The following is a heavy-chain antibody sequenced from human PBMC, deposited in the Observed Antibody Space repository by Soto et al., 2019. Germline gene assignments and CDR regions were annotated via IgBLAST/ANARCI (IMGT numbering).Heavy chain of an antibody. D-gene: IGHD1-26*01. CDR1: GFTFSSYS. CDR2: ISSSSSTI. J-gene: IGHJ6*02. CDR3: AREEMGATSDYYYGMDV. V-gene: IGHV3-48*02. Sequence: GSLRLSCAASGFTFSSYSMNWVRQAPRKGLEWVSYISSSSSTIYYADSVKGRFTISRDNAKNSLYLQMNSLRDEDTAVYYCAREEMGATSDYYYGMDVWGQGTTVTVSS.